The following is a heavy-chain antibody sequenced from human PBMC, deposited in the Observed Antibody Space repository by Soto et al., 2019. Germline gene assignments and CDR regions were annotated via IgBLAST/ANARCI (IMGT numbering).Heavy chain of an antibody. CDR3: TRDQLSYGGRDY. D-gene: IGHD3-16*01. V-gene: IGHV3-48*01. Sequence: GGSLRLSCVASGFTFSSYSMNWIRQAPGKGLEWVSLIDSRFMIYYADAVRGRFTISRDNAQNSLYLQMDRLSVDDTAVYYCTRDQLSYGGRDYWGQGTLVTVSS. CDR1: GFTFSSYS. J-gene: IGHJ4*02. CDR2: IDSRFMI.